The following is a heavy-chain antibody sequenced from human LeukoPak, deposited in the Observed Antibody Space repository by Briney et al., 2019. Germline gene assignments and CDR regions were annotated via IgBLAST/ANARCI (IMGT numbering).Heavy chain of an antibody. CDR3: AADRTMVVAATYYYYGMDV. D-gene: IGHD2-15*01. V-gene: IGHV1-58*02. CDR1: GFTFTSSA. CDR2: IVVGSGNT. Sequence: SVKVSCKASGFTFTSSAMQWVRQARGQRLEWIGWIVVGSGNTNYAQKFQERVTITRDMSTSTAYMELSSLRSEDTAVYYCAADRTMVVAATYYYYGMDVWGRGTTVTVSS. J-gene: IGHJ6*02.